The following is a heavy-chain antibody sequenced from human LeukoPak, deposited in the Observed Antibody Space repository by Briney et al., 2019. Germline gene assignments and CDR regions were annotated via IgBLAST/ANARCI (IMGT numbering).Heavy chain of an antibody. CDR1: GGSISSYY. Sequence: SETLSLTCTVPGGSISSYYWSWIRQPPGKGLEWIGYIYYSGSTNYKPSLKSRVTISVDTSKNQFSLKLSSVTAADTAVYYCARGGYYGSGNDFRFDPWGQETLVTVSS. CDR2: IYYSGST. D-gene: IGHD3-10*01. CDR3: ARGGYYGSGNDFRFDP. J-gene: IGHJ5*02. V-gene: IGHV4-59*01.